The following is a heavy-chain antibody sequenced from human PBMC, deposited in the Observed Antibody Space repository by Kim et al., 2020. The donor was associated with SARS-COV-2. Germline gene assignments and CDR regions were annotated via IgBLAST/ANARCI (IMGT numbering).Heavy chain of an antibody. CDR3: AKAARGYCSSTTCPNWFDP. Sequence: GGSLRLSCAASALTFSSHAMTWVRQAPGKGLEWVSAVSDSGGTTYYADSVKGRFTISRDNSKNTLYLQMNSLRVEDTAIYYCAKAARGYCSSTTCPNWFDPWGQGTLVTVSS. D-gene: IGHD2-2*01. CDR2: VSDSGGTT. J-gene: IGHJ5*02. V-gene: IGHV3-23*01. CDR1: ALTFSSHA.